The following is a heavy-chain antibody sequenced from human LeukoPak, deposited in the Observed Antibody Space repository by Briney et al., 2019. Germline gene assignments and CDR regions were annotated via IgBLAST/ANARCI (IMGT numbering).Heavy chain of an antibody. Sequence: ASVKVSCKASGYTFTSYGISWVRQAPGQGLEWMGWISAYNGNTNYAQKLQGRVTMTTDTSTSTAYMELRSLRSDDTAVYYCASDLGSYDFSGNTDYWGQGTLVTVSS. CDR3: ASDLGSYDFSGNTDY. CDR2: ISAYNGNT. V-gene: IGHV1-18*01. CDR1: GYTFTSYG. D-gene: IGHD3-3*01. J-gene: IGHJ4*02.